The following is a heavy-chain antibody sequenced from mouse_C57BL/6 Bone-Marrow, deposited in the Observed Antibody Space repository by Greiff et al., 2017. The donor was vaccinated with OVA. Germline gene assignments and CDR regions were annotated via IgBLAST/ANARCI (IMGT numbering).Heavy chain of an antibody. CDR1: GFTFSDYY. D-gene: IGHD1-1*01. CDR2: INYDGSST. V-gene: IGHV5-16*01. CDR3: ARSDYYGSSYVFAY. J-gene: IGHJ3*01. Sequence: DVKLVESEGGLVQPGSSMKLSCTASGFTFSDYYMAWVRQVPEKGLEWVANINYDGSSTYYLDSLKSRFIIARDNAKNILYLQMSSLKSEDTATYYCARSDYYGSSYVFAYWGQGTLVTVSA.